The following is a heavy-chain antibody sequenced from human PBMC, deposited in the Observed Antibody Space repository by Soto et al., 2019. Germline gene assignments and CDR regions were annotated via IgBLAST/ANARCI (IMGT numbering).Heavy chain of an antibody. V-gene: IGHV1-69*13. CDR3: ARGVSSGYYYFDY. CDR1: GGTFSSYA. J-gene: IGHJ4*02. D-gene: IGHD3-22*01. CDR2: IIPIFGTA. Sequence: ASVKVSCKASGGTFSSYAISWVRQAPGQGLEWMGGIIPIFGTANYAQKFQGRVTITADESTSTAYMELSSLRSEDTAVYYCARGVSSGYYYFDYWGQGTLVTVSS.